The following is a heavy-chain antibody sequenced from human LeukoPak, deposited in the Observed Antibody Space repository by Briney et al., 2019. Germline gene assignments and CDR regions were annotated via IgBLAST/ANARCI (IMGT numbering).Heavy chain of an antibody. CDR1: GGSISSYY. J-gene: IGHJ4*02. Sequence: SETLSLTCTVSGGSISSYYWSWIRQPPGKGLEWIGYIYSSGTTNYNPSLKSRITMSLDTSRNQFSLRLSSVTAADTAVYYCTRHAGYGDYVDYWGQGTLVTVFS. CDR3: TRHAGYGDYVDY. V-gene: IGHV4-59*08. CDR2: IYSSGTT. D-gene: IGHD4-17*01.